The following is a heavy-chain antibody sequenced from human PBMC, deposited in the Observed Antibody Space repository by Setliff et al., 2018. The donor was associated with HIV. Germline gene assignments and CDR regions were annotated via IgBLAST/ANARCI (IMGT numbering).Heavy chain of an antibody. CDR3: ARGCSGGSCSPTYYYFFMDV. J-gene: IGHJ6*03. V-gene: IGHV3-30*04. Sequence: HPGGSLRLSCVASGFNFNKYAMHWVRQAPGKGLECVGLISFDGGKEYYADSVKGRFTISRDNSKDTLYLQMYSLGPEDTAVYYCARGCSGGSCSPTYYYFFMDVWGKGTTVTVSS. CDR1: GFNFNKYA. D-gene: IGHD2-15*01. CDR2: ISFDGGKE.